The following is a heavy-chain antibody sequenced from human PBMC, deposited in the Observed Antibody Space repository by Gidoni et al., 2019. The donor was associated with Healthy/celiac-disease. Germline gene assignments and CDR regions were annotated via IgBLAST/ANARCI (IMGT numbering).Heavy chain of an antibody. CDR3: ARRAGYDSSGYYRWRAFDI. D-gene: IGHD3-22*01. CDR2: IYPGDSDT. J-gene: IGHJ3*02. Sequence: EVQLVQSGAEVKKPGESLKISCKGSGYSFTSYWIGWVRQMPGKGREWMGIIYPGDSDTRYSPSFQGQVTISADKSISTAYLQWSSLQASDTAMYYCARRAGYDSSGYYRWRAFDIWGQGTMVTVSS. V-gene: IGHV5-51*01. CDR1: GYSFTSYW.